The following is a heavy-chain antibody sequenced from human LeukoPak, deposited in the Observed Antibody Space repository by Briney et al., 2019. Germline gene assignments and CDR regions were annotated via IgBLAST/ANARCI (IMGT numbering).Heavy chain of an antibody. CDR2: ISSSSSTI. D-gene: IGHD3-22*01. CDR3: ARDRSGYYFPVKNWFDP. CDR1: GFTFSSYS. J-gene: IGHJ5*02. Sequence: GGSLRLSCAASGFTFSSYSMNWVRQAPGKGLEWVSYISSSSSTIYYADSVKGRFTISRDNAKNSLYLQMNSLRDEDTAVYYCARDRSGYYFPVKNWFDPWGQGTLVTVSS. V-gene: IGHV3-48*02.